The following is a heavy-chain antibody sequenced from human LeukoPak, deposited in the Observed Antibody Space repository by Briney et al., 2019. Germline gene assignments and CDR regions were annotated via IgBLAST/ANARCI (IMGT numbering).Heavy chain of an antibody. V-gene: IGHV3-7*01. CDR1: GFTFDDYA. CDR3: ARDPQYSYDDSGTFDS. Sequence: GGSLRLSCAASGFTFDDYAMHWVRQAPGKGPEWVANIKQDGEETYYLDSVKGRFTVSRDNAKNSLYLQMNTLRAEDAAVYYCARDPQYSYDDSGTFDSWGQGTLVTVSS. J-gene: IGHJ4*02. CDR2: IKQDGEET. D-gene: IGHD3-22*01.